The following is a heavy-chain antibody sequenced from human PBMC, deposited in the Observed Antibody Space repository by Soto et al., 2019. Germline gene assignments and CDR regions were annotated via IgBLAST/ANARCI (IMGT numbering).Heavy chain of an antibody. Sequence: GGYLRLSGSASGFTFSSFVMYWVRQSPGKGLEWLSGISGSGGTTYYADSVKGRFIISRDNSKNTLHLQMNNLKAEDTAVYYCVKAFQLVTDAFEIWCQGIVV. CDR2: ISGSGGTT. CDR1: GFTFSSFV. D-gene: IGHD6-6*01. J-gene: IGHJ3*02. CDR3: VKAFQLVTDAFEI. V-gene: IGHV3-23*01.